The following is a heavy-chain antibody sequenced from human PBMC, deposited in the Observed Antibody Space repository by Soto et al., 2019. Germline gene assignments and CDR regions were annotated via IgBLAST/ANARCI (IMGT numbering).Heavy chain of an antibody. CDR1: GFSFNEHA. D-gene: IGHD6-19*01. J-gene: IGHJ3*02. V-gene: IGHV3-9*01. CDR3: ARRWQGLVRAFDI. CDR2: ISYNSGDM. Sequence: EVQLGDCGGGLVQPGRSLRLSCAASGFSFNEHAIHWVRQAPGKGLEWVSGISYNSGDMVFADSVKGRFTISRDNAKKSAYLKMISVSVEDRSLYSCARRWQGLVRAFDIWGQGTMVTVSS.